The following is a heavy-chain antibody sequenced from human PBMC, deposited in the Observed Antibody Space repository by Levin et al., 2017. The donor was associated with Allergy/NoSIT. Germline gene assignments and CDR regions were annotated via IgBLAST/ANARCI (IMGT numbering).Heavy chain of an antibody. CDR1: GFTFSSYS. CDR3: AREEVGIAAAGTWYMDV. CDR2: ISSSSSYI. Sequence: GGSLRLSCAASGFTFSSYSMNWVRQAPGKGLEWVSSISSSSSYIYYADSVKGRFTISRDNAKNSLYLQMNSLRAEDTAVYYCAREEVGIAAAGTWYMDVWGKGTTVTVSS. J-gene: IGHJ6*03. V-gene: IGHV3-21*01. D-gene: IGHD6-13*01.